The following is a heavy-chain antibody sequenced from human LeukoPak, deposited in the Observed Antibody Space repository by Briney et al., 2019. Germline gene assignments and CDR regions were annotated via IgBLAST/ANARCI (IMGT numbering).Heavy chain of an antibody. V-gene: IGHV3-30*18. CDR1: GFTFSSYG. Sequence: GGSLRLSCAASGFTFSSYGMHWVRQAPGKGLEWVAVISYDGSNKYYADSVKGRFTISRDNSKNTLYLQMNSLRAEDTAVYYCAKDRIVGRSRYFDYWGQGTLVTVSS. J-gene: IGHJ4*02. CDR2: ISYDGSNK. CDR3: AKDRIVGRSRYFDY. D-gene: IGHD1-26*01.